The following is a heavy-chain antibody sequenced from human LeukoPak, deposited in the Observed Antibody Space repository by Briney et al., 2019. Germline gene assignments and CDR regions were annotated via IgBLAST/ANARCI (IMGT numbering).Heavy chain of an antibody. CDR2: IRYDGSNK. J-gene: IGHJ4*02. CDR3: AKDIDSSGYLRAY. V-gene: IGHV3-30*02. D-gene: IGHD3-22*01. Sequence: GGSLRLSCAASGFTFSSYGMHWVRQAPGKGLEWVAFIRYDGSNKYYADSVKGRFTISRDNSENTLYLQMNSLRAEDTAVYYCAKDIDSSGYLRAYWGQGTLVTVSS. CDR1: GFTFSSYG.